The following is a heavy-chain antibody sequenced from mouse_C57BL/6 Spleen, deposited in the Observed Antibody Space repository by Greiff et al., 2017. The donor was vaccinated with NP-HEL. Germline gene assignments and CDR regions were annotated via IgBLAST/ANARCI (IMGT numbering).Heavy chain of an antibody. J-gene: IGHJ1*03. V-gene: IGHV1-80*01. CDR3: ARAYYYGSSYWYFDV. CDR2: INPGDGDT. D-gene: IGHD1-1*01. CDR1: GYAFSSYW. Sequence: QVQLQQSGAELVKPGASVKISCKASGYAFSSYWMNWVKQRPGKGLEWIGQINPGDGDTNYNGKFKGKATLTADKSSSTAYMQLSSLTSEESAVYFCARAYYYGSSYWYFDVWGTGTTVTVSS.